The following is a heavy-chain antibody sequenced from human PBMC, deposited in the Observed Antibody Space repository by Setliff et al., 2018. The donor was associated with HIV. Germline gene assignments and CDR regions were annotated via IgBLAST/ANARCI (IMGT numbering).Heavy chain of an antibody. CDR3: ARGGRKDLADY. CDR2: IYHSGST. D-gene: IGHD3-16*01. Sequence: SETLSLTCAVSGYSISSGYYWGWIRQPPGKGLEWIGSIYHSGSTYYNPSLKSRVTISVDTAKNQFSLNLRSVTAADTAIFYCARGGRKDLADYWGQGTLVTV. CDR1: GYSISSGYY. J-gene: IGHJ4*02. V-gene: IGHV4-38-2*01.